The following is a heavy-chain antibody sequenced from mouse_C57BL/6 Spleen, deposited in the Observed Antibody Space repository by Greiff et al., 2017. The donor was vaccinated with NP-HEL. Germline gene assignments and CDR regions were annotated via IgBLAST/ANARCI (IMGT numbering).Heavy chain of an antibody. CDR3: ARCYDKGAWFAY. J-gene: IGHJ3*01. D-gene: IGHD2-3*01. V-gene: IGHV1-69*01. CDR1: GYTFTSYW. CDR2: IDPSDSYT. Sequence: QVQLQQPGAELVMPGASVKLSCKASGYTFTSYWMHWVKQRPGQGLEWIGEIDPSDSYTTYNQKFKGKSTLTVDKSSSTAYMQLSSLTSEDSAVSYFARCYDKGAWFAYWGQGTLVTVSA.